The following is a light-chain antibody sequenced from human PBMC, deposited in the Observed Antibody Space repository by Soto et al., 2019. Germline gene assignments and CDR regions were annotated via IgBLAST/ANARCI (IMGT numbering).Light chain of an antibody. CDR1: QSVSY. J-gene: IGKJ2*03. Sequence: EIVLTQSPGTLSLSPGERATLSCRASQSVSYLGWYQQKPGQAPRLLIYGASSRATGIPDRFSGSGSGTDFTLTISRLEPEDFAVYYCQQYGSSRYSFGQGTKLEIK. CDR3: QQYGSSRYS. CDR2: GAS. V-gene: IGKV3-20*01.